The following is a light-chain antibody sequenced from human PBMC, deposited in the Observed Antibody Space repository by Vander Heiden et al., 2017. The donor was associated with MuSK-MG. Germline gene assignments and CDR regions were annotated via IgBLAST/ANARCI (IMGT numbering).Light chain of an antibody. CDR2: GAS. V-gene: IGKV3-20*01. J-gene: IGKJ3*01. CDR3: QQYGSSPIFT. Sequence: EIVLTQSPGTLSLSPGDRATLSCRASQSVSSSYLAWYQQKPGQAPRLLIYGASSRATGIPDRFSGSGSGTDFTLTISRLEPEDFAVYYCQQYGSSPIFTFGHGTKVDIK. CDR1: QSVSSSY.